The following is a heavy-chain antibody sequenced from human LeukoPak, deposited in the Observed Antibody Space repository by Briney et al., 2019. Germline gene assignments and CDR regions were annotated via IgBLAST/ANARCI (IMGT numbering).Heavy chain of an antibody. CDR3: AGRPTGYSSGYIH. D-gene: IGHD5-18*01. CDR2: ISGSAHKI. J-gene: IGHJ4*02. Sequence: GGSLRLSCVASGITFSNYAVSWVRQAPEKGLDWVSVISGSAHKIRYADSVKGRFTISRENSENIVYLQMNNLRVEDTAVYYCAGRPTGYSSGYIHWGQGTLVTVSS. V-gene: IGHV3-23*01. CDR1: GITFSNYA.